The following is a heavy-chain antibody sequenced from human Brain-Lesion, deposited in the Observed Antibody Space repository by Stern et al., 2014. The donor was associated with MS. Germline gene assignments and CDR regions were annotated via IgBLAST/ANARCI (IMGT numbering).Heavy chain of an antibody. D-gene: IGHD6-13*01. CDR1: GGSISSSNW. CDR3: ARFPASRPHVFDS. CDR2: SDHSGST. Sequence: VQLVESGPGLVKPSGTLSLTCAVSGGSISSSNWWSWVRQSPGKGLEWIGESDHSGSTIYNPSLKSRVTGSVDKSKNRSPLNRRSGPAADTAVYFCARFPASRPHVFDSWGQGTLVTVSS. J-gene: IGHJ4*02. V-gene: IGHV4-4*02.